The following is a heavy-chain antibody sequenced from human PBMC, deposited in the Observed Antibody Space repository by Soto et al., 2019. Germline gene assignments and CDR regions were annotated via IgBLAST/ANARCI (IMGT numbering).Heavy chain of an antibody. CDR1: GGTFSSYA. V-gene: IGHV1-69*01. CDR2: IIPIFGTA. D-gene: IGHD1-26*01. CDR3: ERDQEGATVWNWFDP. Sequence: QVQLVQSGAEVKKPGSSVKVSCKASGGTFSSYAISWVRQAPGQGLEWMGGIIPIFGTANYAQKFQAIVTITADESTSTDYMELSSLRSEDTAVYYGERDQEGATVWNWFDPRGQGTMVAVSS. J-gene: IGHJ5*02.